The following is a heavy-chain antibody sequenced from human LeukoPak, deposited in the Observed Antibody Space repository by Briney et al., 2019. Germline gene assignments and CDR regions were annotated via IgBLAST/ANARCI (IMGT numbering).Heavy chain of an antibody. J-gene: IGHJ3*02. CDR3: AKTGPRDSSGYYSEAFHI. CDR2: ISGSGAST. D-gene: IGHD3-22*01. V-gene: IGHV3-23*01. CDR1: GFTFSSDA. Sequence: PGGSLRLSCAASGFTFSSDAMSWVRQAPGKGLEWVSAISGSGASTYYADSVKGRFTISRDNSKNTLSLQMNSLRAEDTAVYYCAKTGPRDSSGYYSEAFHIWGQGTMVTVSS.